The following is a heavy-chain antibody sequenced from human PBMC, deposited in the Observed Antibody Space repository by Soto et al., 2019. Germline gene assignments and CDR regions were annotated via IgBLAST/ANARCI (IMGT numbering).Heavy chain of an antibody. CDR2: FHYSGST. CDR1: GGSISGYY. CDR3: ARNHYGDPPLNNWFDP. D-gene: IGHD4-17*01. V-gene: IGHV4-59*01. Sequence: SETLSLTCTVSGGSISGYYWGWIRQPPGRGLEWIGYFHYSGSTNYSPSLKSRVTISVDTSKNQLSLKLNSVTAADTAVYYCARNHYGDPPLNNWFDPWGQGSLVTVSS. J-gene: IGHJ5*02.